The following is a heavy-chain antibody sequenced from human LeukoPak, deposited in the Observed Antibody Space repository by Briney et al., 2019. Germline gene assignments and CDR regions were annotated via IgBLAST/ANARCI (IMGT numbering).Heavy chain of an antibody. CDR1: GYTFTSYD. CDR3: ARDGVGAKYWPYYFDY. J-gene: IGHJ4*02. CDR2: MSPNSGDT. V-gene: IGHV1-8*01. Sequence: ASVKVSCKASGYTFTSYDFNWVRQATGQRPEWMGWMSPNSGDTGYAQKFQGRVTITADESTSTAYMELSSLRSEDTAVYYCARDGVGAKYWPYYFDYWGQGTLVTVSS. D-gene: IGHD1-26*01.